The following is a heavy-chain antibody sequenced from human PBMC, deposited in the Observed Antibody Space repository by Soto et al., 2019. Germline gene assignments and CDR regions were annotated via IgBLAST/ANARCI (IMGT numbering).Heavy chain of an antibody. CDR1: GGSISSGGYY. D-gene: IGHD5-18*01. CDR2: IYYSGST. V-gene: IGHV4-31*03. CDR3: ARKYSYGMVNWFDP. Sequence: SETLSLTCTVSGGSISSGGYYWSWIRQHPGKGLEWIGYIYYSGSTYYNPSLKSRVTISVDTSKNQFSLKLSSVTAADTAVYYCARKYSYGMVNWFDPWGQGTLVTVSS. J-gene: IGHJ5*02.